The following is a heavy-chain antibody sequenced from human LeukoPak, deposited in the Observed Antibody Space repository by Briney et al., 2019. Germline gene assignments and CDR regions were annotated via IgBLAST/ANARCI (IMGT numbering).Heavy chain of an antibody. CDR3: SKAWQTSGYYSGY. D-gene: IGHD3-3*01. Sequence: GGSLRLSYPTSEFTFGDYAMTWVRQVPGMGPEWEHFIRSKDYGGTKEYAASVKGRFTISREDSTRIAYLQMNSLETEDTAVYYCSKAWQTSGYYSGYWGQGTLVTVSS. V-gene: IGHV3-49*04. J-gene: IGHJ4*02. CDR2: IRSKDYGGTK. CDR1: EFTFGDYA.